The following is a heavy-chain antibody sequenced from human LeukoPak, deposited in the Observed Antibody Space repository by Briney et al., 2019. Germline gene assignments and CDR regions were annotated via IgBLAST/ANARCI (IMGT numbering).Heavy chain of an antibody. CDR1: GFTFSSYA. Sequence: GRSLRLSCAASGFTFSSYAMHWVRQAPGKGLEWAAVISYDGSNKYYADSVKGRFTISRDNSKNTLYLQMNSLRAEDTAVYYCARDGSYNWNRGYYYYYMDVWGKGTTVTVSS. J-gene: IGHJ6*03. D-gene: IGHD1-20*01. CDR3: ARDGSYNWNRGYYYYYMDV. CDR2: ISYDGSNK. V-gene: IGHV3-30*01.